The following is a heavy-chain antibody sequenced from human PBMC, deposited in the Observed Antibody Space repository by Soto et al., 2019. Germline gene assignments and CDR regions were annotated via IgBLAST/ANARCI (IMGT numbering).Heavy chain of an antibody. V-gene: IGHV3-15*01. Sequence: EVQLVESGGGLVKPGGSLRVSCAASGFTFSNAWMSWVRQAPGKGLEWVGRIKRKSDGGTTDYAAPVKDRFTISSDDAENPLYPQMNSLTSEDTAVYYCPRWYSGWYFDLWGRGTLVAFSS. CDR3: PRWYSGWYFDL. CDR2: IKRKSDGGTT. D-gene: IGHD6-13*01. J-gene: IGHJ2*01. CDR1: GFTFSNAW.